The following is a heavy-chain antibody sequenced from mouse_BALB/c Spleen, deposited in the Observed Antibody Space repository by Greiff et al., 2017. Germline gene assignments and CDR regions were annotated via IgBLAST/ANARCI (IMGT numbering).Heavy chain of an antibody. V-gene: IGHV1-15*01. D-gene: IGHD2-14*01. J-gene: IGHJ4*01. CDR2: IDPETGGT. Sequence: QVQLQQSGAELVRPGASVTLSCKASGYTFTDYEMHWVKQTPVHGLEWIGAIDPETGGTAYNQKFKGKATLTADKSSSTAYMELRSLTSEDSAVYYCTRGREVRRRDAMDYWGQGTSVTVSS. CDR1: GYTFTDYE. CDR3: TRGREVRRRDAMDY.